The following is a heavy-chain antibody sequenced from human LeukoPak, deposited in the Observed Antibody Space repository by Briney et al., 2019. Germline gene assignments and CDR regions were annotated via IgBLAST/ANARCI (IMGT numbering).Heavy chain of an antibody. J-gene: IGHJ6*03. V-gene: IGHV4-61*02. CDR2: IYTSGST. Sequence: PSETLSLTCTVSGGSISSGSYYWSWIRQPAGKGLEWIGRIYTSGSTNYNPSLKSRVTISVDTSKNQFSLKLSSVTAADTAVYYCASGPGMVRGVTRKEYYYYMDVWGKGTTVTISS. CDR3: ASGPGMVRGVTRKEYYYYMDV. D-gene: IGHD3-10*01. CDR1: GGSISSGSYY.